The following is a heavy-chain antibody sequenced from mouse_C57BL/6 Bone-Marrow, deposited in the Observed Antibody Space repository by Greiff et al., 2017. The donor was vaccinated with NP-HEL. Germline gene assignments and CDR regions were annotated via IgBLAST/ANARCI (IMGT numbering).Heavy chain of an antibody. CDR3: ARARDYFDY. CDR1: GYTFTDYN. J-gene: IGHJ2*01. Sequence: DVKLQESGPELVKPGASVKIPCKASGYTFTDYNMDWVKQSHGKSLEWIGDINPNNGGTIYNQKFKGKATLTVDKSSSTAYMELRSLTSEDTAVYYCARARDYFDYWGQGTTLTVSS. CDR2: INPNNGGT. V-gene: IGHV1-18*01.